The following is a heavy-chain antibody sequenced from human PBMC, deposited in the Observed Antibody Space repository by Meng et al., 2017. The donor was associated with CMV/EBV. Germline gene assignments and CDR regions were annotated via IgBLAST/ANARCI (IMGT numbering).Heavy chain of an antibody. V-gene: IGHV2-5*02. CDR3: AHSPSLQLVRHWFDP. CDR2: IYWDDDK. D-gene: IGHD6-6*01. CDR1: GFSLSTSGVG. Sequence: HITLKESCPTLVKPTQTLTLTCTFSGFSLSTSGVGVGWIRQPPGKALEWLALIYWDDDKRYSPSLKSRLTITKDTSKNQVVLTMTNVDPVDTATYYCAHSPSLQLVRHWFDPWGQGTLVTVSS. J-gene: IGHJ5*02.